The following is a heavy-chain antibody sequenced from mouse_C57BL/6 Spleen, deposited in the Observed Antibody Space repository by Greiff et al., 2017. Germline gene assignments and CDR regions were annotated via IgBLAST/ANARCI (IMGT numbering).Heavy chain of an antibody. CDR3: ARGVGSSQDYFDY. Sequence: QVQLQQPGAELVKPGASVKMSCKASGYTFTSYWITWVKQRPGQGLEWIGDIYPGSGSTNYTEKFKSKATLTVDTSSSTAYMQLSSLTSEDSAVYYCARGVGSSQDYFDYWGQGTTLTVSS. D-gene: IGHD1-1*01. CDR1: GYTFTSYW. V-gene: IGHV1-55*01. CDR2: IYPGSGST. J-gene: IGHJ2*01.